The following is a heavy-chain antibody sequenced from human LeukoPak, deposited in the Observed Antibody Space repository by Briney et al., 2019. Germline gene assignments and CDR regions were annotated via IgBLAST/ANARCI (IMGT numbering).Heavy chain of an antibody. CDR1: GYTFTSYA. D-gene: IGHD3-10*01. Sequence: GASVKVSCKASGYTFTSYAMNWARQAPGQGLEWMGWINPNSGGTNYAQKFQGRVTMTRDTSISTAYMELSRLRSDDTAVYYCARDLEYGSGSYGDYYYYYYMDVWGKGTTVTISS. CDR2: INPNSGGT. J-gene: IGHJ6*03. V-gene: IGHV1-2*02. CDR3: ARDLEYGSGSYGDYYYYYYMDV.